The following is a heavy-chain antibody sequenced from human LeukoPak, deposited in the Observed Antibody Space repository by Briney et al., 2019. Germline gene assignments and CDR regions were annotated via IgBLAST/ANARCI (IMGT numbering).Heavy chain of an antibody. V-gene: IGHV3-21*01. CDR1: GFIFSRHS. CDR2: ISTSSSYI. D-gene: IGHD1-26*01. Sequence: GGSLRLSCAGSGFIFSRHSMNWVRQAPGKGLEWVSSISTSSSYIYYADSVKGRFTISRDNARNSLYLQMNSLRVEDTAVYYCARDSGNYLDAFDIWGQGTMVTVSS. J-gene: IGHJ3*02. CDR3: ARDSGNYLDAFDI.